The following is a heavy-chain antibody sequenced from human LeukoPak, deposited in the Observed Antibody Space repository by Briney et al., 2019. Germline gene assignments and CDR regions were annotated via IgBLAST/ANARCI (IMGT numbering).Heavy chain of an antibody. CDR1: GFTFSSYS. Sequence: GGSLRLSCAASGFTFSSYSMNRVRQAPGKGLEWVSSISSSSSYIYYADSVKGRFTISRDNAKNTLYLQMNSLSADDTAVYYCARDGIDFRAFDLWGQGTMVTVSS. CDR3: ARDGIDFRAFDL. CDR2: ISSSSSYI. J-gene: IGHJ3*01. D-gene: IGHD1-26*01. V-gene: IGHV3-21*06.